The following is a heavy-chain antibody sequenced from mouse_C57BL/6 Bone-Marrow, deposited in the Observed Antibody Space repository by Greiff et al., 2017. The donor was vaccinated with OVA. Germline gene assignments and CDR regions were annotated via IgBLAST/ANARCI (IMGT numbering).Heavy chain of an antibody. CDR2: INPNNGGT. CDR1: GYTFTDYN. V-gene: IGHV1-18*01. CDR3: ARSDGYYAGDYAMDY. Sequence: VQLQQSGPELVKPGASVKIPCKASGYTFTDYNMDWVKQSHGNSLEWIGDINPNNGGTIYNQKFKGKATLTVDKSSSTAYMELRSLTSEDTAVYYCARSDGYYAGDYAMDYWGQGTSVTVSS. D-gene: IGHD2-3*01. J-gene: IGHJ4*01.